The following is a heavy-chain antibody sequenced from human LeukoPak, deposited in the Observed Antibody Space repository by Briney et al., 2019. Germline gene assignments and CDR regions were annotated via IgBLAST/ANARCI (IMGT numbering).Heavy chain of an antibody. J-gene: IGHJ4*02. CDR1: GDSVSSKSAS. Sequence: SQTLSLTCAISGDSVSSKSASWHWIRQSPSTGLEWLGRTYYRSKWYNEYAVSVKSRISINPDTSQNQFSLQLSSVTIEDTAVYYCARAGGTFDNWGQGTLVTVSS. CDR3: ARAGGTFDN. CDR2: TYYRSKWYN. V-gene: IGHV6-1*01. D-gene: IGHD1-1*01.